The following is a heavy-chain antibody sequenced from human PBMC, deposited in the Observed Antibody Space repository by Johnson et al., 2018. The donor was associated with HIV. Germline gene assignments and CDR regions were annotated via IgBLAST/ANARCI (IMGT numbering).Heavy chain of an antibody. CDR3: AKIRRAYYEDAFDM. V-gene: IGHV3-30*02. D-gene: IGHD3-22*01. CDR1: GFTFSDYG. CDR2: IHYDGTNK. Sequence: VQLVESGGGVVQPGGSLRLSCAASGFTFSDYGMHWVRQAPGKGLEWVSFIHYDGTNKYSTDSVKGRFTISRDKSKNTVYLQMNRLRPEDTAVYYCAKIRRAYYEDAFDMWGQGTMVTASS. J-gene: IGHJ3*02.